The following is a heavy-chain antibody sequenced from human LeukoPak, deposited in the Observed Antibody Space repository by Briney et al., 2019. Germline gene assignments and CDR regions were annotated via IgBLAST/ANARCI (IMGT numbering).Heavy chain of an antibody. CDR1: GFTFSSYW. CDR3: ARGKNYDFWSGYQNWFDP. V-gene: IGHV3-7*03. CDR2: IKLDGSEK. D-gene: IGHD3-3*01. J-gene: IGHJ5*02. Sequence: GGSLRLSCAASGFTFSSYWMSWVRQAPGKGLEWVANIKLDGSEKNYVDSVKGRFTISRDNTKNSLYLQMNSLRAEDTAVYYCARGKNYDFWSGYQNWFDPWGQGTLVTVSS.